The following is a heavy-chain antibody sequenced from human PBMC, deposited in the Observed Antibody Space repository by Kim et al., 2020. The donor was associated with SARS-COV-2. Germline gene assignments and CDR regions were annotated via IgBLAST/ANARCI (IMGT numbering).Heavy chain of an antibody. J-gene: IGHJ5*02. CDR3: AKYSSGWYNWFDP. Sequence: YAQKFQGRVTITADESTSTAYMELSSLRSEDTAVYYCAKYSSGWYNWFDPWGQGTLVTVSS. D-gene: IGHD6-19*01. V-gene: IGHV1-69*01.